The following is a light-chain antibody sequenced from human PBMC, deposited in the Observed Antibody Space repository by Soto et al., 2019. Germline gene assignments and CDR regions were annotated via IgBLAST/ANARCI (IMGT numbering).Light chain of an antibody. CDR2: HVS. V-gene: IGLV2-14*01. CDR1: SSDVGGYNY. CDR3: ISYTSSSLYV. Sequence: QSALTQPASVSGSPGQSITISCTGTSSDVGGYNYVSWYQQHPAKVPKLMIYHVSNRPSGVSDRFSGSKSGNTASLTISGLQAEDEAEYYCISYTSSSLYVFGTGTKVTVL. J-gene: IGLJ1*01.